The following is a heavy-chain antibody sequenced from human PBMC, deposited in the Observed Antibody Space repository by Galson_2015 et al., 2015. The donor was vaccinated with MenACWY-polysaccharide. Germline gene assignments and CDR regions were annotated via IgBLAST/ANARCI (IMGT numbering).Heavy chain of an antibody. CDR1: GFTFGGYA. CDR3: TRVCIPATGVAFEI. Sequence: SLRLSCAASGFTFGGYAMSWVRQAPGKGLEWVGFIRSKAHGGTTEYGTSVKGRFTISRDDSKSRSYLQLNILKTEDTAVYYGTRVCIPATGVAFEIWGQGTMVTVSS. D-gene: IGHD6-13*01. V-gene: IGHV3-49*04. CDR2: IRSKAHGGTT. J-gene: IGHJ3*02.